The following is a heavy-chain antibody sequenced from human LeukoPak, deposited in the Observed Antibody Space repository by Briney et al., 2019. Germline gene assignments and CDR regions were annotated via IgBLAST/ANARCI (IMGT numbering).Heavy chain of an antibody. CDR2: INHSGST. D-gene: IGHD1-26*01. Sequence: PTFATYGGSFRGYYWRRIRQPPRNELWWIGEINHSGSTNYNPSLKSRVTISVDTSKNQFSLKLSSVTAADTAVYYCARTGGSYHRWDYWGQGTLVTVPS. CDR1: GGSFRGYY. J-gene: IGHJ4*02. CDR3: ARTGGSYHRWDY. V-gene: IGHV4-34*01.